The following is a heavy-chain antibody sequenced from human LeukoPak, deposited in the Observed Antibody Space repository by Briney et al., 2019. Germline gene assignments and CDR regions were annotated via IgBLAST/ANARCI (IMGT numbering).Heavy chain of an antibody. D-gene: IGHD3-3*01. J-gene: IGHJ4*02. CDR3: AKPFGFLEWLYGGYFDS. V-gene: IGHV3-23*01. CDR1: GFTFSNFA. Sequence: PGGSLRLSCSASGFTFSNFAMSWVRQAPGKGVEWVSAVSSDGINTYYTDSLKGRFTISRDNSKNTVFLQMHSLTAEDTAVYYCAKPFGFLEWLYGGYFDSWGQGTLVTVSS. CDR2: VSSDGINT.